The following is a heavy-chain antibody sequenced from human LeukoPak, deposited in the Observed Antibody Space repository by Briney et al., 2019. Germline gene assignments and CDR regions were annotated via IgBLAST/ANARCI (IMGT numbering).Heavy chain of an antibody. J-gene: IGHJ5*02. CDR1: GYTLTELS. D-gene: IGHD5-18*01. CDR2: FDPEDGET. V-gene: IGHV1-24*01. Sequence: ASVKVSCKVSGYTLTELSMHWVRQAPGKGLEWMGGFDPEDGETIYAQKFQGRVTMTEDTSTDTAYMELSSLRSEDTAVYYCARQVTITAMVSDDWFDPWGQGTLVTVSS. CDR3: ARQVTITAMVSDDWFDP.